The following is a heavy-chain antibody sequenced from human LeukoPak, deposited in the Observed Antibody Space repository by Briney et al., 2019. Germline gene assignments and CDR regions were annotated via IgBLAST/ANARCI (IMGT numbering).Heavy chain of an antibody. CDR1: GGSFSGYY. Sequence: SETLSLTCGVYGGSFSGYYWSWIRQPPGKGLEWIGEINQRGSTNYNPSLKSRVTISVDTSKNRFSLKLTSLTAADTAVYYCARLSYYGDYGPIDYWGQGTLVTVSS. J-gene: IGHJ4*02. CDR3: ARLSYYGDYGPIDY. D-gene: IGHD4-17*01. CDR2: INQRGST. V-gene: IGHV4-34*01.